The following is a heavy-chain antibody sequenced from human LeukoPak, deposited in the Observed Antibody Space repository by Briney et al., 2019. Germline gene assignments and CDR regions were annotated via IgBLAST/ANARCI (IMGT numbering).Heavy chain of an antibody. V-gene: IGHV4-34*01. CDR2: INHSGST. D-gene: IGHD6-6*01. Sequence: SKTLSLTCAVYGGSFSGYYWSWIRQPPGKGPEWIGEINHSGSTNHNPSLKSRVTISVDASKNQFSLKLSSVTAADTSVYYCARAGGRVGSSLDFDYWGQGTPVTVSS. CDR1: GGSFSGYY. CDR3: ARAGGRVGSSLDFDY. J-gene: IGHJ4*02.